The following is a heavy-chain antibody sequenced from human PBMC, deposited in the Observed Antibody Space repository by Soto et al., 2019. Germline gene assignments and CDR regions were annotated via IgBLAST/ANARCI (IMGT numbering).Heavy chain of an antibody. D-gene: IGHD3-10*01. Sequence: ASVKVSCKASGYTFTSYGISWVRQAPGQGLEWMGWISAYNGNTNYAQKLQGRVTMTTDTSTSTAYMELRSLRSDDTAVYYCAGGQSPSTTMVRGVIVDYGMDVWGQGTTVTVSS. CDR3: AGGQSPSTTMVRGVIVDYGMDV. J-gene: IGHJ6*02. V-gene: IGHV1-18*01. CDR1: GYTFTSYG. CDR2: ISAYNGNT.